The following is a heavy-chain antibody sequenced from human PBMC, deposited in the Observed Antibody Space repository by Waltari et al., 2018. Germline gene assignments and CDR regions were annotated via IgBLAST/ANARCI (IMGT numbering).Heavy chain of an antibody. CDR3: ARAKLRYFDWYAFDI. CDR2: IYYSGST. Sequence: QVQLQESGPGLVKPSETLSLTCTASGGSISSYYWSWIRQPPGKGLEWIGYIYYSGSTNYNPSLKSRVTISVDTSKNQFSLKLSSVTAADTAVYYCARAKLRYFDWYAFDIWGQGTMVTVSS. J-gene: IGHJ3*02. V-gene: IGHV4-59*01. D-gene: IGHD3-9*01. CDR1: GGSISSYY.